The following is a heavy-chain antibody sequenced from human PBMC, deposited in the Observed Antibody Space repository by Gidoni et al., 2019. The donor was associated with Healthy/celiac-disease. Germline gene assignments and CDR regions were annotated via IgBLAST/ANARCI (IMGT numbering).Heavy chain of an antibody. CDR2: MSWNSGSI. J-gene: IGHJ6*02. D-gene: IGHD6-13*01. Sequence: EVQLVESGGGLVQPGRSLRLSCAASGFTFDDSAMHWVRQAPGKGLEWVSGMSWNSGSIGYADSVKGRFTISRDNAKNSLYLQMNSLRAEDTALYYCAKEGAAAGTPQYYYYYYGMDVWGQGTTVTVSS. V-gene: IGHV3-9*01. CDR3: AKEGAAAGTPQYYYYYYGMDV. CDR1: GFTFDDSA.